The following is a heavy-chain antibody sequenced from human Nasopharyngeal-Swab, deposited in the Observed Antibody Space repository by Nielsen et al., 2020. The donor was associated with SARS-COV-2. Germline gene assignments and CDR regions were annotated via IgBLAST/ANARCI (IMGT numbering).Heavy chain of an antibody. D-gene: IGHD3-16*02. J-gene: IGHJ4*02. Sequence: ASVKVSCKASGYTFTSYGISWVRQAPGQGLEWMGWISAYNGNTNYAQKLQGRVTMTTDTSTSTAYMELRSLRSDDTAVYYCARGRRRYFYYKYVLGSYPVGGYFDYWGQGTLVTVSS. CDR1: GYTFTSYG. CDR3: ARGRRRYFYYKYVLGSYPVGGYFDY. CDR2: ISAYNGNT. V-gene: IGHV1-18*04.